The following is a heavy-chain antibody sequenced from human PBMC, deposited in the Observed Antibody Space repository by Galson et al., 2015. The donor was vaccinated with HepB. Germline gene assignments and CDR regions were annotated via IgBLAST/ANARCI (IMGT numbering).Heavy chain of an antibody. CDR2: IKQDGSEV. CDR1: GFTFSSHC. J-gene: IGHJ4*02. D-gene: IGHD1-7*01. Sequence: LRLSCAVSGFTFSSHCMSWVRQAPGKGLEWVAHIKQDGSEVYYVDFVKGRFTISRDNAKDSLYLQMNSLRAEDTAVYYCARDARTNINYNYFDYWGQGTLVIVSS. CDR3: ARDARTNINYNYFDY. V-gene: IGHV3-7*01.